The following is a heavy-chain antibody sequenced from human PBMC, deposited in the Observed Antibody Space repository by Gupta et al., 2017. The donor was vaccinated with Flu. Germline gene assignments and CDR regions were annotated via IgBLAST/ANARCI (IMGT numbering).Heavy chain of an antibody. CDR1: GYTFTSYG. D-gene: IGHD3-22*01. J-gene: IGHJ4*02. CDR2: ISAYNGNT. CDR3: ARVRVVGEYYYDTPMGARPYYFDY. Sequence: QVQLVQSGAEVKKPGASVKVSCKASGYTFTSYGISWVRQAPGQGLEWMGWISAYNGNTNYAQKLQGRVTMTTDTSTSTAYMELRSLRSDDTAVYYCARVRVVGEYYYDTPMGARPYYFDYWGQGTLVTVSS. V-gene: IGHV1-18*01.